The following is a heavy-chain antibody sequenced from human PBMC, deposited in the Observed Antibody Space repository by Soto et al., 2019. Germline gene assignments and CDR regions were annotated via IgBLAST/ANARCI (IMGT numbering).Heavy chain of an antibody. J-gene: IGHJ4*02. CDR2: MYYSGST. CDR1: GGSISSYY. CDR3: GGKNYDSSGYFDY. Sequence: QVQLQESGPGLVKPSETLSLTCTVSGGSISSYYWSWIRQPPGKGLEWIGYMYYSGSTNYNPSLESRVTISVDTSKNQFSLKLSSVTAADTAVYYCGGKNYDSSGYFDYWGQGTLVTVSS. V-gene: IGHV4-59*01. D-gene: IGHD3-22*01.